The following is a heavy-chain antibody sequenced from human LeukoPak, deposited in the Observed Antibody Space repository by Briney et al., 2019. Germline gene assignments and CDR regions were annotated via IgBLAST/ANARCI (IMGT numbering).Heavy chain of an antibody. J-gene: IGHJ4*02. V-gene: IGHV4-34*01. CDR1: GGSLNGYY. CDR3: ARDWRSSYYYDRSGNPKSQGFDI. CDR2: IDRSGST. Sequence: ASETLSLTCAVSGGSLNGYYWNWIRQSPVKGLEWIGEIDRSGSTYYNPSLKSRVTISVDTSKNQFSLKLSSVTAADTAVYYCARDWRSSYYYDRSGNPKSQGFDIWGQGTLVTVSS. D-gene: IGHD3-22*01.